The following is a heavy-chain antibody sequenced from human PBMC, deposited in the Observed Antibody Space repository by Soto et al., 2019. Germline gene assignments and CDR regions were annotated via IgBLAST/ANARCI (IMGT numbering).Heavy chain of an antibody. CDR1: GGTFSSYA. V-gene: IGHV1-69*06. J-gene: IGHJ4*02. D-gene: IGHD3-22*01. CDR3: ARWEYYYDSSGYYFDY. CDR2: IIPIFGTA. Sequence: SVKFSCKAXGGTFSSYAISWVRQAPGQGLEWMGGIIPIFGTANYAQKFQGRVTITADKSTSTAYMELSSLRSEDTAVYYCARWEYYYDSSGYYFDYWGQGTLVTVSS.